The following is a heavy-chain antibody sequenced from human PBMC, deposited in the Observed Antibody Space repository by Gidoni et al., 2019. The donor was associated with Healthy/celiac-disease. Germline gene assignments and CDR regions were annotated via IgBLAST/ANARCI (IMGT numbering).Heavy chain of an antibody. CDR2: IWYDGSNK. V-gene: IGHV3-33*01. D-gene: IGHD4-17*01. J-gene: IGHJ4*02. Sequence: QVQLVESGGGVVQPGRSLRLSCAASGFTFSSYGMHWVRQAPGKGLEWVAVIWYDGSNKYYADSVKGRFTISRDNSKNTLYLQMNSLRAEDTAVYYCARDFEVITVTPKGLGYWGQGTLVTVSS. CDR3: ARDFEVITVTPKGLGY. CDR1: GFTFSSYG.